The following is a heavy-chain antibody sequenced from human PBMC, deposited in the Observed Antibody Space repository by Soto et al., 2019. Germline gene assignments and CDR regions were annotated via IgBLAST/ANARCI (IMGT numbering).Heavy chain of an antibody. CDR1: GFAFSTYA. CDR2: ISGSGGSS. D-gene: IGHD6-13*01. Sequence: EVQLLESGGALEHPGGSLRLSCAAAGFAFSTYAMTWVRQAQGKGLEWVSVISGSGGSSYYAASVKGRFTISRDNSKNTLFLQMNGLRAEDTAVYYCAKVTKRAAAGRYEYYKYGMDVWGQGTTVTVSS. CDR3: AKVTKRAAAGRYEYYKYGMDV. J-gene: IGHJ6*02. V-gene: IGHV3-23*01.